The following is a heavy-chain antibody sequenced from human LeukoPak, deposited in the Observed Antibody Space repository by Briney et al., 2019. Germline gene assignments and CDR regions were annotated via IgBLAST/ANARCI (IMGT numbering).Heavy chain of an antibody. CDR3: ACYSYGRI. Sequence: PGGSLRLSCAASGFTFSSYLMHWVRQAPGKGLVWVSRNNSDGSSTDYADSVKGRFTISRDNAKNTLSLQMNSLRAEDTAVYYCACYSYGRIGGQGTLVTVSS. CDR2: NNSDGSST. V-gene: IGHV3-74*01. D-gene: IGHD5-18*01. CDR1: GFTFSSYL. J-gene: IGHJ4*02.